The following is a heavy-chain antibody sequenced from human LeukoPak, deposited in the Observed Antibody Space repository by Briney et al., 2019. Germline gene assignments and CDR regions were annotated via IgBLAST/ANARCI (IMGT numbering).Heavy chain of an antibody. J-gene: IGHJ5*02. CDR3: AKGAAAGLVDWFDP. CDR1: GFTFSSYA. D-gene: IGHD6-13*01. V-gene: IGHV3-23*01. Sequence: GGSLRLSYAASGFTFSSYAMMWVRQAPGKGLEWVSTVSGSAGGTYYADSVKGRFTISRDNSKNTLYLLMNSLRAEDTAVYYCAKGAAAGLVDWFDPWGQGTLVAVSS. CDR2: VSGSAGGT.